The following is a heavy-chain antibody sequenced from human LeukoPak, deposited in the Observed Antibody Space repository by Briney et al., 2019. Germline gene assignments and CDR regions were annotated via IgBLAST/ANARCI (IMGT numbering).Heavy chain of an antibody. CDR1: GGSFSGYY. CDR3: ARINWNANADAFDI. D-gene: IGHD1-1*01. V-gene: IGHV4-34*01. CDR2: INHSGST. J-gene: IGHJ3*02. Sequence: PSETLSLTCAVYGGSFSGYYWSWIRQPPGKGLEWIGEINHSGSTNYNPSLKSRVTISVDTSKNQFSLKLSSVTAADTAVYYCARINWNANADAFDIWGQGTMVTVSS.